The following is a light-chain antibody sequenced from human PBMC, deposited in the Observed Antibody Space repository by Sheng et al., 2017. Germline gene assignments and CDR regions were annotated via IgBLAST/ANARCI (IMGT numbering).Light chain of an antibody. CDR3: QQSYSRWT. Sequence: DIQMTQSPSSLSASVGDRVTITCRASQSISSYLNWYQQKPGKAPKLLIYAASSLQSGVPSRFSGSGSGTDFTLTISSLQPEDFATYYCQQSYSRWTFGLRDQGG. J-gene: IGKJ1*01. CDR2: AAS. V-gene: IGKV1-39*01. CDR1: QSISSY.